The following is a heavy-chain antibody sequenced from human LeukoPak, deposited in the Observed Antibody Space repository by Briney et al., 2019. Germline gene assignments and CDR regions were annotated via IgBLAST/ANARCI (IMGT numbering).Heavy chain of an antibody. J-gene: IGHJ4*02. Sequence: GGSLRLSCAGSGFTFSSYAMSWVRQAPGQGLEWVSVISDSGDYTSYADSVRGRFTISRDNSRNTLYLQMISLRPEDTAVYYCAKDTSIGKYCTNGVCSPSDYWGQGTLVTVSS. CDR1: GFTFSSYA. CDR3: AKDTSIGKYCTNGVCSPSDY. CDR2: ISDSGDYT. V-gene: IGHV3-23*01. D-gene: IGHD2-8*01.